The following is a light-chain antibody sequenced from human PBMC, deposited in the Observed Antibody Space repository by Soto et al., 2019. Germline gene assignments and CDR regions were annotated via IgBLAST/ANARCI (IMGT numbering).Light chain of an antibody. V-gene: IGKV1-17*01. J-gene: IGKJ4*01. CDR1: QDIRNH. CDR2: AAS. Sequence: DIQMTQSPSSLSASVGDRVTITCRASQDIRNHLGWYQQKPGKAPKRLIYAASSLQSGVPSRFSGSGSGTDFTLTINSLEPEDFAVYYCQQRTTWPTFGGGTKVEIK. CDR3: QQRTTWPT.